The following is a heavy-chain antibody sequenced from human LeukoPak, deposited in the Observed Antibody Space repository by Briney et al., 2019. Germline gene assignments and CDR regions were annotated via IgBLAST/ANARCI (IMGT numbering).Heavy chain of an antibody. V-gene: IGHV3-21*04. Sequence: PGGSLGLSCAASAFSLNAYNMNWVRQAPGKGLEWVSSISYTGTYIYYADSVKGRFTISRDNAQNSLYLQMNSLRAEDTAIYYCVRDRGTYRPIDYWGQGTLVTVSS. J-gene: IGHJ4*02. CDR3: VRDRGTYRPIDY. CDR2: ISYTGTYI. CDR1: AFSLNAYN. D-gene: IGHD1-26*01.